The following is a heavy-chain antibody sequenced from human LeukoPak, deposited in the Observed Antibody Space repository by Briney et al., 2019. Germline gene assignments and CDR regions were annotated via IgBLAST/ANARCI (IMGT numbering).Heavy chain of an antibody. V-gene: IGHV3-48*01. J-gene: IGHJ6*03. D-gene: IGHD3-16*01. Sequence: GGSLRLSCVASGFAFSSYSMNWVRQAPGKGLEWVSYISGSSGTIYYADSVKGRFTISRDNAKNSLYLQMNSLRAEDTAVYYCARRSEFGVLYYMDIWGKGTTVTVSS. CDR3: ARRSEFGVLYYMDI. CDR1: GFAFSSYS. CDR2: ISGSSGTI.